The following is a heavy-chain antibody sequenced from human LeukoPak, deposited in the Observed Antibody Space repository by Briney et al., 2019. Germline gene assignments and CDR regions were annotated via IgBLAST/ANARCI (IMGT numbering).Heavy chain of an antibody. CDR1: GFTFSSYS. J-gene: IGHJ4*02. V-gene: IGHV3-48*02. CDR2: VSSSGSTI. CDR3: ASPVNSGYDRATFDY. Sequence: GGSLRLSCAASGFTFSSYSMNWVRQAPGKGLEWVSYVSSSGSTIYYADSVEGRFTISRDNAKNSLYLQMNSLRDEDTAVYYCASPVNSGYDRATFDYWGQGTLVTVSS. D-gene: IGHD5-12*01.